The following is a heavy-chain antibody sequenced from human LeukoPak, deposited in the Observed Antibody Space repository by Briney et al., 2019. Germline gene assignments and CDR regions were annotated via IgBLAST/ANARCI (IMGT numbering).Heavy chain of an antibody. CDR3: ARTGYSYGYPFDY. J-gene: IGHJ4*02. Sequence: PGGSLRLPCAASGFTFSSYSMNWVRQAPGKGLEWVSSISSSSSYIYYADSVKGRFTISRDNAKNSLYLQMNSLRAEDTAVYYCARTGYSYGYPFDYWGQGTLVTVSS. V-gene: IGHV3-21*01. D-gene: IGHD5-18*01. CDR2: ISSSSSYI. CDR1: GFTFSSYS.